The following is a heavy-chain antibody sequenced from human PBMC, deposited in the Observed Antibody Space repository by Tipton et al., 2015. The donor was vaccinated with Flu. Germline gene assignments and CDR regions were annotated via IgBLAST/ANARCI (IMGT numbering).Heavy chain of an antibody. J-gene: IGHJ4*02. V-gene: IGHV4-59*05. CDR2: LSYSGST. CDR1: GGSVNGYF. Sequence: GLVKPSETLSLTCTVSGGSVNGYFWSWIRQPPGKGLEWIGGLSYSGSTYYNPSLRSRVVISVDTSKNHFSLKLTSVTVADTAIYYCARLSFYDVGLKNFYFEDWGQGTLVTVSS. CDR3: ARLSFYDVGLKNFYFED. D-gene: IGHD3-10*02.